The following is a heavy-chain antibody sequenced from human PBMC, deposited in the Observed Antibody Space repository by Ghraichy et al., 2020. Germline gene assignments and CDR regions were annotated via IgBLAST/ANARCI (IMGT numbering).Heavy chain of an antibody. CDR2: IYYSGST. CDR3: ARANWNDVYYYYGMDV. J-gene: IGHJ6*02. D-gene: IGHD1-20*01. CDR1: GGSISSYY. V-gene: IGHV4-59*01. Sequence: SETLSRTCTVSGGSISSYYWSWIRQPPGKGLEWIGYIYYSGSTNYNPSLKSRVTISVDTSKNQLSLNLSSVTAADTAVYYCARANWNDVYYYYGMDVWGPGTTVPVS.